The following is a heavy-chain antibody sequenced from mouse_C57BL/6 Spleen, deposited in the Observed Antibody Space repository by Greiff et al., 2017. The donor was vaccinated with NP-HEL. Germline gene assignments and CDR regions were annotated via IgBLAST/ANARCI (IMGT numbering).Heavy chain of an antibody. CDR1: GYTFTEYT. Sequence: QVQLQQSGAELVKPGASVKLSCKASGYTFTEYTIHWVKQRSGQGLEWIGWFYPGSGSIKYNEKFKDKATLTADKSSSTVYMELSRLTSDDSAVYFCARHEEGYYYGSSRYAMDYWGQGTSVTVSS. CDR3: ARHEEGYYYGSSRYAMDY. J-gene: IGHJ4*01. D-gene: IGHD1-1*01. CDR2: FYPGSGSI. V-gene: IGHV1-62-2*01.